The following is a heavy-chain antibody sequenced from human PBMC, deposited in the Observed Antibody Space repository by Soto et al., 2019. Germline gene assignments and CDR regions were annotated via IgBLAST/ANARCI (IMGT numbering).Heavy chain of an antibody. CDR3: ARVERRTATTVVDAFDI. Sequence: QVQLQQWGAGLLKPSETLSLTCAVYGGFVSSGSYYWSWIRQPPGKGLEWIGEMSHSGGTHFNPYLKSRVTISVATSKNQFSLKMSSVTAADTALYYCARVERRTATTVVDAFDIWGPGTMVTVSS. CDR2: MSHSGGT. J-gene: IGHJ3*02. V-gene: IGHV4-34*01. D-gene: IGHD1-1*01. CDR1: GGFVSSGSYY.